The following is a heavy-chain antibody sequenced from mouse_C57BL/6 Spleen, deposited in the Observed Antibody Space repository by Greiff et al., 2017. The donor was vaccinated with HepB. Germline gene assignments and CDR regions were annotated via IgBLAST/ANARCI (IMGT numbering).Heavy chain of an antibody. CDR3: ARSVCYYYGTSFAY. D-gene: IGHD1-1*01. J-gene: IGHJ3*01. V-gene: IGHV1-18*01. CDR2: INPNNGGT. Sequence: EVQLQQSGPELVKPGASVKIPCKASGYTFTDYNMDWVKQSHGKSLEWIGDINPNNGGTIYNQKFKGRATLTVDKSSSTAYMERRSLTSDETAVYDGARSVCYYYGTSFAYWGQGTLVTVSA. CDR1: GYTFTDYN.